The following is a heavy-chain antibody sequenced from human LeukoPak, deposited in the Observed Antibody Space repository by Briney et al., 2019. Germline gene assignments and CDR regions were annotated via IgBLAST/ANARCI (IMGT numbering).Heavy chain of an antibody. CDR2: IIPVFGTA. D-gene: IGHD7-27*01. Sequence: VASVTVSCKASGGTFSSYAISWVRQVPGQGLEWMGGIIPVFGTANYAQKFQGRVTITADKSTSTAYMELSSLRSEDTAVYYCAAYGAQRGNYYYYMDVWGKGTTVTVSS. CDR3: AAYGAQRGNYYYYMDV. J-gene: IGHJ6*03. CDR1: GGTFSSYA. V-gene: IGHV1-69*06.